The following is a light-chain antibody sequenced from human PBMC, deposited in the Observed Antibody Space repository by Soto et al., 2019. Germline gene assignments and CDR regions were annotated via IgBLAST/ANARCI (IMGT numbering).Light chain of an antibody. V-gene: IGKV3-15*01. CDR3: QQYNNWPLGIT. CDR2: GAS. J-gene: IGKJ5*01. CDR1: QSVSSN. Sequence: EIVMTQSPATLSVSPGERATLSCRASQSVSSNLAWYQQKPGQAPRLLIYGASTRATGIPARFSGSGSGTEFTLTISSLQSEDFAVYYCQQYNNWPLGITFGQGTRLEMK.